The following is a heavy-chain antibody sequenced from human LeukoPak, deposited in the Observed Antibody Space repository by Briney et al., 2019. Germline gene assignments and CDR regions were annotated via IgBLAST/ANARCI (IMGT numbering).Heavy chain of an antibody. D-gene: IGHD5-12*01. Sequence: ASVTVSCTASGYTFTGYCMHWVRQAPGQGLKWMGWINPNSGSTNYAQKFQGRVTMTRDTSISTAYMELRRLPADDTPVYYCVSRYSNNNWGQGTLVTVSS. CDR2: INPNSGST. V-gene: IGHV1-2*02. CDR1: GYTFTGYC. J-gene: IGHJ4*02. CDR3: VSRYSNNN.